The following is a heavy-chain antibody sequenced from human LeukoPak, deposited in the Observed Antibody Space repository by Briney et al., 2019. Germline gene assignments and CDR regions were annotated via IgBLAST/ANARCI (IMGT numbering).Heavy chain of an antibody. J-gene: IGHJ2*01. CDR2: IIPIFGTA. CDR1: GGTFSSYA. D-gene: IGHD5-18*01. V-gene: IGHV1-69*13. CDR3: AKEGDTALVTGYFDL. Sequence: SVKVSCKASGGTFSSYAISWVRQAPGQGLEWMGGIIPIFGTAHYAQKFQGRLTITADESTSTVYMEMSSLRSEDTAMYYCAKEGDTALVTGYFDLWGRGTLVTVSS.